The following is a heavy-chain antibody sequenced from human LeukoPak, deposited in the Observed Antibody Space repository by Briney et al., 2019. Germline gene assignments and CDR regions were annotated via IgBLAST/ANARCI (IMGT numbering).Heavy chain of an antibody. CDR3: LRGDRRDY. CDR1: GITFSSYA. Sequence: PWGSLRLSCAASGITFSSYAMSWVSQAPGKGLEWVSGISGSGRSTFYADSVKGRFIISRDNAKDSLYLQMNSLRVEDTAVYYCLRGDRRDYWGQGTLVTVSS. CDR2: ISGSGRST. J-gene: IGHJ4*02. V-gene: IGHV3-23*01.